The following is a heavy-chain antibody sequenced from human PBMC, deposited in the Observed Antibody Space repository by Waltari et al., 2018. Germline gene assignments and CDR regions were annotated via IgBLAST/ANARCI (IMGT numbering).Heavy chain of an antibody. CDR1: GYSFAKYW. Sequence: EVQLEQSGAEVKKPGESRKISCNGSGYSFAKYWIGWVRPMPGKGLEWMGVIYPGDSNTKYSLSFQGQVTISADTSISTAYLQWSSLKASDTAIYFCARQNIHSYGYGYFDFWGQGTLVTVSS. J-gene: IGHJ4*02. V-gene: IGHV5-51*01. CDR2: IYPGDSNT. CDR3: ARQNIHSYGYGYFDF. D-gene: IGHD5-18*01.